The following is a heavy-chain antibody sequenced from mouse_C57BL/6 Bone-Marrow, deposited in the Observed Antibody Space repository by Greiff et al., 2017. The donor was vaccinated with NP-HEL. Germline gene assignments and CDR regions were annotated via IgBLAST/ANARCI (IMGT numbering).Heavy chain of an antibody. V-gene: IGHV1-81*01. CDR3: VIYYDYAYAMDY. D-gene: IGHD2-4*01. J-gene: IGHJ4*01. Sequence: VQLQQSGAELARPGASVKLSCKASGYTFTSYGISWVKQRTGQGLEWIGEIYPRSGNTYYNEKFKGKATLTADKSSSTAYMELRSLTSEDSAVYFCVIYYDYAYAMDYWGQGTSVTVSS. CDR2: IYPRSGNT. CDR1: GYTFTSYG.